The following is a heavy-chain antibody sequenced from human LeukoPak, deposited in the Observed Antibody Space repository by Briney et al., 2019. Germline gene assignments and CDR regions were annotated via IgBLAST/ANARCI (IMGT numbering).Heavy chain of an antibody. Sequence: GASVKVSCKASGYTFTSYGISWVRQAPGQGLEWMGWISAYNGNTNYAQKLQGRVTMTTDTSTSTAYMELRSLRSDDTAVYYCARSHYYYDSSGPVFDYWGQGTLVTVSS. CDR1: GYTFTSYG. CDR2: ISAYNGNT. J-gene: IGHJ4*02. CDR3: ARSHYYYDSSGPVFDY. V-gene: IGHV1-18*01. D-gene: IGHD3-22*01.